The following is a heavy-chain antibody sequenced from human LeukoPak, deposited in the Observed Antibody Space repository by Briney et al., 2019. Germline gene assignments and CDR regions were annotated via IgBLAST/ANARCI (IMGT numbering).Heavy chain of an antibody. CDR1: GYRFTSYD. CDR3: ARSDKRGYSGYDLDY. V-gene: IGHV1-46*01. D-gene: IGHD5-12*01. J-gene: IGHJ4*02. CDR2: INPSGGST. Sequence: ASVKVSCKASGYRFTSYDMHWVRQAPGQGLEWVGIINPSGGSTSYAQKFQGRVTMTRGTSTSTVYMELSSLRSEDTAVYYCARSDKRGYSGYDLDYWGQGTLVTVSS.